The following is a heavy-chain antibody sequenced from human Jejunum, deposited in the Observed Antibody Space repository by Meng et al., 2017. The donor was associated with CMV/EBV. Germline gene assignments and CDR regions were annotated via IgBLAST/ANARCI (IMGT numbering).Heavy chain of an antibody. CDR2: SRNKASGYAT. CDR1: FTLSDHR. CDR3: GRLPYAGRYTQLFDC. J-gene: IGHJ4*02. Sequence: FTLSDHRIDWVRQAPGKGLEWVGRSRNKASGYATDYAASVKDRFTISRDDSKKSLYLQMNSVKTEDTALYYCGRLPYAGRYTQLFDCWGQGTLVTVSS. D-gene: IGHD1-26*01. V-gene: IGHV3-72*01.